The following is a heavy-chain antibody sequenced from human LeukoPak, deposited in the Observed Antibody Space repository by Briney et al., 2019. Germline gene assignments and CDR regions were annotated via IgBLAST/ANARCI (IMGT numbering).Heavy chain of an antibody. J-gene: IGHJ4*02. CDR2: ISAYNGNT. CDR3: ARDGIMITFGGVIVIPYFDY. CDR1: GYTFTSYG. Sequence: ASVKVSCKASGYTFTSYGISWVRQAPGQGLEWMGWISAYNGNTNYVQKLQGRVTMTTDTSTSTAYMELRSLRSDDTAVYYCARDGIMITFGGVIVIPYFDYWGQGTLVTVSS. V-gene: IGHV1-18*01. D-gene: IGHD3-16*02.